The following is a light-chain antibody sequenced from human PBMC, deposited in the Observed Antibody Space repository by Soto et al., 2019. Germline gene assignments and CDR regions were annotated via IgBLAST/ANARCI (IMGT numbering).Light chain of an antibody. CDR3: QQRSNWPLIT. V-gene: IGKV3-11*01. J-gene: IGKJ5*01. Sequence: EIVLTQSPATLSLSPGERATLSCRASQSVSSYLAWYQLKPGQAPRLLIYDASNRATGIPARFSGSGSGTDFTLTISSLEPEDFAVYYCQQRSNWPLITFGQGTRLEIK. CDR2: DAS. CDR1: QSVSSY.